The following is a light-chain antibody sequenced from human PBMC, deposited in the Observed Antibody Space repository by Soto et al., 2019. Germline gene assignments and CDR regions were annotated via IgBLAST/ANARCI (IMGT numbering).Light chain of an antibody. J-gene: IGKJ1*01. CDR1: QSISTW. CDR2: DAS. Sequence: DIQLTQSPSTLSACVGDRVSITCRASQSISTWLAWYQQKPGKAPKLLIFDASSLESRVSSRFSGRGSGTQFTLTISSLQPDDFATYYCQQYSTYPWTFGQGTKVDIK. V-gene: IGKV1-5*01. CDR3: QQYSTYPWT.